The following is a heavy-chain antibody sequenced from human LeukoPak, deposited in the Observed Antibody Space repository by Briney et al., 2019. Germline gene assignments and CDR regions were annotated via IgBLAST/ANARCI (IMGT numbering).Heavy chain of an antibody. Sequence: SETLSLICTVSGGSISSYYWSWIRQPPGKGLEWIGYIYYSGSTNYNPSLKSRVTISVDTSKNQFSLKLSSVTAADTAVYYCARHSGWTYYDILTGYNNWFDPGGQGTLVTVSS. J-gene: IGHJ5*02. CDR2: IYYSGST. CDR1: GGSISSYY. V-gene: IGHV4-59*08. D-gene: IGHD3-9*01. CDR3: ARHSGWTYYDILTGYNNWFDP.